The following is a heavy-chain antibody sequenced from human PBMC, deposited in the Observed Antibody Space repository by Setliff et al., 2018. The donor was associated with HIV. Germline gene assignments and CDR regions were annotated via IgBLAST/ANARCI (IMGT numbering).Heavy chain of an antibody. Sequence: HPGGSLRLSCAASGFSFSSYWMSWVRQAPGKGLEWLSYISSSGSTTYYADSVKGRFTISRDNTKNSLYLQMNSLRAEDTAVYYCARDPRSGWYLGFFDYWGQGTLVTVSS. D-gene: IGHD6-19*01. CDR2: ISSSGSTT. CDR3: ARDPRSGWYLGFFDY. V-gene: IGHV3-48*04. CDR1: GFSFSSYW. J-gene: IGHJ4*02.